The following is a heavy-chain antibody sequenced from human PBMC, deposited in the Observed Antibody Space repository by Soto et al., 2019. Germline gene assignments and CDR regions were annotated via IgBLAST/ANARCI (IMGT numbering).Heavy chain of an antibody. J-gene: IGHJ4*02. V-gene: IGHV3-30-3*01. D-gene: IGHD3-22*01. CDR3: ARDLMAYYYDSSPDY. CDR2: ISYDGSNK. Sequence: PGGSLRLSCAASGFTVSSNYMSWVRQAPGKGLEWVAVISYDGSNKYYADSVKGRFTISRDNSKNTLYLQMNSLRAEDTAVYYCARDLMAYYYDSSPDYWGQGTLVTVSS. CDR1: GFTVSSNY.